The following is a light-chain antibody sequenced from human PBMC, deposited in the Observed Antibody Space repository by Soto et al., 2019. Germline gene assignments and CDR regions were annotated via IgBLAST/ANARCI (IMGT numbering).Light chain of an antibody. J-gene: IGKJ1*01. CDR2: KTS. Sequence: DIHMTQSPSTLSASVGDRVTITCRASQSISVWLAWYQQKPGKAPNLLIYKTSSLETVVPSRFSGSGSGTEFTLTISSLQPDDFATYYCQHYNDYSWTFGQGTKVEIK. V-gene: IGKV1-5*03. CDR1: QSISVW. CDR3: QHYNDYSWT.